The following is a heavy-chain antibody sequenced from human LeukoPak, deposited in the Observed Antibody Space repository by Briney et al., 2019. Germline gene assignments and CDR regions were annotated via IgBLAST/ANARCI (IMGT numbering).Heavy chain of an antibody. J-gene: IGHJ6*02. Sequence: PTGGSLRLSCAASGFTFSSYEMNWVRQAPGKGLEWLSYISGSGTTTSYADSVKGRLTIFRDNAKNSLYLQMTSLRAEDTAVYYCARGLPIAARYYQYGMEVWGQGTTVTASS. CDR2: ISGSGTTT. D-gene: IGHD6-6*01. CDR3: ARGLPIAARYYQYGMEV. V-gene: IGHV3-48*03. CDR1: GFTFSSYE.